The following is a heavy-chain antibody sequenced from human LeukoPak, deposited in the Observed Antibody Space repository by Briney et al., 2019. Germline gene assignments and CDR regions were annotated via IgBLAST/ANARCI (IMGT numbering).Heavy chain of an antibody. CDR3: ARDQGNAVTPYYYYGMDV. Sequence: PSETLSLTCTVSGGSISSGGYCWRWIRQHPGKGLEWIGYIYYSGSTYYNPSLKSRVIISVDTSKNPFSLKLSSVTAADTAVYYCARDQGNAVTPYYYYGMDVWGQGTTVTVSS. CDR1: GGSISSGGYC. D-gene: IGHD4-11*01. V-gene: IGHV4-31*03. J-gene: IGHJ6*02. CDR2: IYYSGST.